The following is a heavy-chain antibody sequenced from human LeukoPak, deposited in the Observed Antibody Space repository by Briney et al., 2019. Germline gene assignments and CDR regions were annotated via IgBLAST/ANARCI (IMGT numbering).Heavy chain of an antibody. CDR1: GFSINNYA. Sequence: GGSLRLSCAASGFSINNYAMIWVRQVPGKGLEWVSAIAGDGDGTYYADSVKGRFTISRDNAKNTLYLQMNSLRAEDTAVYYCARDRETYYDILTGYYTLGDAFDIWGQGTMVTVSS. V-gene: IGHV3-23*01. D-gene: IGHD3-9*01. CDR2: IAGDGDGT. CDR3: ARDRETYYDILTGYYTLGDAFDI. J-gene: IGHJ3*02.